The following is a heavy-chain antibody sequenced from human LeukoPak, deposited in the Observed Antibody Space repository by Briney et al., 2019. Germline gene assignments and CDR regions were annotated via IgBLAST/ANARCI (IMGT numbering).Heavy chain of an antibody. J-gene: IGHJ6*02. V-gene: IGHV4-59*01. CDR3: ARSQSSGKTAAGDAYYFYHGMDV. D-gene: IGHD6-13*01. CDR1: GGSIRNYY. CDR2: RYYSGST. Sequence: SETLSLTCTVSGGSIRNYYSTSIRQPPRKGLEWIGYRYYSGSTHYNPSLQSGVSMSIDTSKNQFSLNLSSVTAADTALYYCARSQSSGKTAAGDAYYFYHGMDVWGLGTTVTVS.